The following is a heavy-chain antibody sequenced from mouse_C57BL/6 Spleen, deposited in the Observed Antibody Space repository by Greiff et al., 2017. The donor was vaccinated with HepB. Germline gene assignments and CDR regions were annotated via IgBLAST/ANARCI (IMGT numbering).Heavy chain of an antibody. D-gene: IGHD3-2*02. V-gene: IGHV10-1*01. CDR2: IRSKSNNYAT. J-gene: IGHJ1*03. CDR1: GFSFNTYA. CDR3: VAQLRLPNWYFDV. Sequence: EVKLLESGGGLVQPKGSLKLSCAASGFSFNTYAMNWVRQAPGKGLEWVARIRSKSNNYATYYADSVKDRFTISRDDSESMLYLQMNNLKTEDTAMYYCVAQLRLPNWYFDVWGTVTTVTVSS.